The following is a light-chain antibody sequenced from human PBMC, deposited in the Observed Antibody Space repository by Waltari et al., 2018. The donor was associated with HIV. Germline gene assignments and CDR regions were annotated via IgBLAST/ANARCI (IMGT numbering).Light chain of an antibody. CDR2: WAS. CDR1: QSVLYRSNSKNY. CDR3: QQYYSTPNT. V-gene: IGKV4-1*01. J-gene: IGKJ2*01. Sequence: DIVTTQSPDSLAVSLGERATIHCKSSQSVLYRSNSKNYLAWYQQKPGQPPKLLIYWASTRESGVPDRFSGSGSGTDFTLTISSLQAEDVAVYYCQQYYSTPNTFGQGTKLEIK.